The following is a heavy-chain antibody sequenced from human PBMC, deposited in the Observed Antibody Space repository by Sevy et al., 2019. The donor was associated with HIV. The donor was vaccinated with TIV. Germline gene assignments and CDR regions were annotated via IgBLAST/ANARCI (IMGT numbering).Heavy chain of an antibody. CDR2: ISYDGSDK. Sequence: GESLKISCAASGFTFSSYAMHWVRQAPGKGLEWVAVISYDGSDKFYADSVKGRFTISRDNSKNTVYLQMNSLGPEDAAVYYCAKDLLGDYYDSSGVLDYWGQGTLVTVSS. D-gene: IGHD3-22*01. J-gene: IGHJ4*02. CDR1: GFTFSSYA. V-gene: IGHV3-30*04. CDR3: AKDLLGDYYDSSGVLDY.